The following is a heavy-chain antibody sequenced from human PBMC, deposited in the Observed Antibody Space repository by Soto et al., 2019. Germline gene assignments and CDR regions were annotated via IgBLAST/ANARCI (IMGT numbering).Heavy chain of an antibody. CDR3: ARYGALDY. CDR2: ILYSGTT. D-gene: IGHD2-8*01. J-gene: IGHJ4*02. V-gene: IGHV4-30-4*01. CDR1: GGSISSGDYY. Sequence: QVQLQESGPGLVKPSQTLSLTCTVSGGSISSGDYYWSWIRQPPGKGLEWIGYILYSGTTNYNPALESRLTISVDTSKNQFSLKLTSVPAADTAVYYCARYGALDYWGRGTLVTVSS.